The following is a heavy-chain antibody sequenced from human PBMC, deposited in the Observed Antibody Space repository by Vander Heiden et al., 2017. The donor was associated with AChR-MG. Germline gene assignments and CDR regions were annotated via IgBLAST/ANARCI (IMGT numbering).Heavy chain of an antibody. CDR1: GFTFSSYS. V-gene: IGHV3-21*01. D-gene: IGHD6-6*01. CDR3: ARDWSSSAFDY. J-gene: IGHJ4*02. Sequence: EVQLLESGGGLVKPGGSLSLSCAASGFTFSSYSMNWVRQAPGKGLEWVSSISSSSSYIYYADSVKGRFTISRDNAKNSLYLQMNSLRAEDTAVYYCARDWSSSAFDYWGQGTLVTVSS. CDR2: ISSSSSYI.